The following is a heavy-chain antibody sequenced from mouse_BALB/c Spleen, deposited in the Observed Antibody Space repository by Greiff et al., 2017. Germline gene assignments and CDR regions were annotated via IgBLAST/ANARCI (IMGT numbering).Heavy chain of an antibody. CDR1: GYAFSSYW. CDR2: IYPGDGDT. J-gene: IGHJ2*01. D-gene: IGHD2-14*01. Sequence: QVQLQQSGAELVRPGSSVKISCKASGYAFSSYWMNWVKQRPGQGLEWIGQIYPGDGDTNYNGKFKGKATLTADKSSSTAYMQLSSLTSEDSAVYFCARSYRYDVDYWGQGTTLTVSS. V-gene: IGHV1-80*01. CDR3: ARSYRYDVDY.